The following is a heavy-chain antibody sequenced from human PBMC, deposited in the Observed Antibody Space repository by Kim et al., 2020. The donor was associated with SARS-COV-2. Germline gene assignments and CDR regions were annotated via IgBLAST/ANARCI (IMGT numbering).Heavy chain of an antibody. CDR1: GFTFSSYG. D-gene: IGHD6-19*01. Sequence: GGSLRLSCAASGFTFSSYGMHWVRQAPGKGLEWVAVISYDGSNKYYADSVKGRFTISRDNSKNTLYLQMNSLRAEDTAVYYCAKNLYSSGWYTRTYYYYGSDVWGQGTTVTVSS. J-gene: IGHJ6*02. CDR3: AKNLYSSGWYTRTYYYYGSDV. CDR2: ISYDGSNK. V-gene: IGHV3-30*18.